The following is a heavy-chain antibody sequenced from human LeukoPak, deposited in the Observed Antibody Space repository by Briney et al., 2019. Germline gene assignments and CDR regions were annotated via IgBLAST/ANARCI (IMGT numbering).Heavy chain of an antibody. J-gene: IGHJ6*02. CDR1: GFTFSSYA. Sequence: PGGSLRLSCAASGFTFSSYAMHWVRQAPGKGLEWVAVISYDGSNKYYADSVKGRFTISRDNSKNTLYLQMNSLRAEDTAVYYCARNNWNYRGGMGVWGQGTTVAVSS. CDR2: ISYDGSNK. V-gene: IGHV3-30-3*01. D-gene: IGHD1-7*01. CDR3: ARNNWNYRGGMGV.